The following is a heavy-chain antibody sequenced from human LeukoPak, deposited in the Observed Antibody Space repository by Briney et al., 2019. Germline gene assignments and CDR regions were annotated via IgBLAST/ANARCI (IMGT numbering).Heavy chain of an antibody. CDR3: AKDHIGTLSYDILSAFAS. J-gene: IGHJ4*02. D-gene: IGHD3-9*01. CDR1: GITLSNYG. V-gene: IGHV3-23*01. Sequence: QPGGSLEVSLAVSGITLSNYGMSWVRRAPGKGLEWVAGISGSGGGTNYADSVKGRFTISRDNPKSTLHLQMNSLRAEDTAVYYCAKDHIGTLSYDILSAFASWGQGTLVTVSS. CDR2: ISGSGGGT.